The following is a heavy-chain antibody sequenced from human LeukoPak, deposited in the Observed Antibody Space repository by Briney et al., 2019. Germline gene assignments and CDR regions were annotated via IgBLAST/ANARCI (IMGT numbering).Heavy chain of an antibody. CDR2: IYASGST. Sequence: PSETLSLTCTVSGGSIRSYYWSWIRQPAGGGLQWIGRIYASGSTTYNPTLKSRVTMSLDTSKSQFSLKLSSVTAADTAVYYCARGPLVQFDPWGQGTLVTVSS. CDR1: GGSIRSYY. V-gene: IGHV4-4*07. D-gene: IGHD3-10*01. J-gene: IGHJ5*02. CDR3: ARGPLVQFDP.